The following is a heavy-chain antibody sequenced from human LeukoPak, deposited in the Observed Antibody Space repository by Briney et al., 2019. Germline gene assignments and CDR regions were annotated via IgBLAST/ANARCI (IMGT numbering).Heavy chain of an antibody. J-gene: IGHJ4*02. D-gene: IGHD2-21*02. CDR3: ARLLVGTLYYFDY. CDR2: INHSGST. V-gene: IGHV4-34*01. CDR1: DGSFSGYY. Sequence: SETLSLTCAVYDGSFSGYYWSWIRQPPGKGLEWIGEINHSGSTNYNPSLKSRVTISLDTSKNQFSLKLSSVTAADTAVYYCARLLVGTLYYFDYWGQGTLVTVSS.